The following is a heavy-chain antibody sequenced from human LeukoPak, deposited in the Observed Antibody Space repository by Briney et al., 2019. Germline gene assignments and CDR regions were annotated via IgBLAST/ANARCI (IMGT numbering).Heavy chain of an antibody. CDR2: INPSGGST. D-gene: IGHD6-19*01. V-gene: IGHV1-46*01. J-gene: IGHJ5*02. CDR3: ARERGVAVAGEGVDP. Sequence: AASVKVSCKASGYTFTRHYIQWVRPAPGQGLEWMGIINPSGGSTSYAQKFQGRVTLTRDTSTSTVYMELSSLRSEDTAVYYCARERGVAVAGEGVDPWGQGTLVTVSS. CDR1: GYTFTRHY.